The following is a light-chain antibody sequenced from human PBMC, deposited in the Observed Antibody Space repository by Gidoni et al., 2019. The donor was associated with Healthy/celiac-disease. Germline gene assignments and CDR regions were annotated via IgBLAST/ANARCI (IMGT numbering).Light chain of an antibody. CDR3: QQYYSTPIT. CDR2: RAS. J-gene: IGKJ5*01. Sequence: DIVMTQSPDPLAVSLGERATINCQSSQSVLFSSNNKYYLTWYQQKPGQPPKLLIYRASTRESGVPDRFSGSGSGTDFTLTISSLQAEDVAVYYCQQYYSTPITFGQGTRLEIK. V-gene: IGKV4-1*01. CDR1: QSVLFSSNNKYY.